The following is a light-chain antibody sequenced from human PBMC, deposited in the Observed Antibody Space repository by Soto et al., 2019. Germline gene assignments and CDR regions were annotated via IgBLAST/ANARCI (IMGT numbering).Light chain of an antibody. Sequence: VVMTQSPLSLSVTLGQPATISCRSSQGLVYSDGKTFLNWFHQRPGQSPRRLIYQVSNRDSGVPDRFSGSGSGADYTLTISRVEAEDVGIYYCVQGTHWPWTFGQGTKVEIK. J-gene: IGKJ1*01. CDR2: QVS. CDR3: VQGTHWPWT. V-gene: IGKV2-30*01. CDR1: QGLVYSDGKTF.